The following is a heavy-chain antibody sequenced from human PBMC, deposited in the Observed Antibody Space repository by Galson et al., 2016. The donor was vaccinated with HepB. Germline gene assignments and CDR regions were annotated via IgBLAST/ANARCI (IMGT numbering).Heavy chain of an antibody. D-gene: IGHD3-10*01. Sequence: ETLSLTCTVSGGSLSSYYWRWIRQPPGKGLEWIGYIYYSGSTNYNPSLKSRVTISIDTSKNQSSLKLSSVTAADTAMYYCARSPSMIRGVILDSWGQGTLVTVSS. V-gene: IGHV4-59*01. CDR3: ARSPSMIRGVILDS. CDR2: IYYSGST. J-gene: IGHJ4*02. CDR1: GGSLSSYY.